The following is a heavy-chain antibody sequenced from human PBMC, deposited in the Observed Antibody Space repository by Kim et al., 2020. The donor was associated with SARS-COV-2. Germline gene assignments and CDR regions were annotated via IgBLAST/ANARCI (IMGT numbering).Heavy chain of an antibody. CDR1: GFTFSGSA. V-gene: IGHV3-73*01. J-gene: IGHJ3*02. CDR2: IRCEANSYAT. Sequence: GGSLRLSCAASGFTFSGSAIHWVRQASGKGPEWVALIRCEANSYATAYAASVRVRFTISRDDAKYTSYLQMNRLKTEGTAVYYCTNVPGTTLAFCDAVEIWG. D-gene: IGHD1-1*01. CDR3: TNVPGTTLAFCDAVEI.